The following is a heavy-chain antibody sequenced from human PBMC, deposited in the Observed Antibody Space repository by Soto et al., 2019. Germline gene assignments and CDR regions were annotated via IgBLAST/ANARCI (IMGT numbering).Heavy chain of an antibody. Sequence: PSETLSLTCNVSGGSIYTYYWNWIRQSPGRGLEWIGYIHSSGSIYYNPSLKSRATMSIDTAGNQFSLKVSSVTVADTAVYYCARDLDGLHDDTSGPFPRPGWGQGTLVTVSS. D-gene: IGHD3-22*01. J-gene: IGHJ1*01. CDR3: ARDLDGLHDDTSGPFPRPG. CDR1: GGSIYTYY. CDR2: IHSSGSI. V-gene: IGHV4-4*09.